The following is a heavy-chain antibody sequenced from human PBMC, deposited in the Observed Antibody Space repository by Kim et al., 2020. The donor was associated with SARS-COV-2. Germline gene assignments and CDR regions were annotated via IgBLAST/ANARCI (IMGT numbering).Heavy chain of an antibody. CDR1: GGSISSSSYY. D-gene: IGHD3-3*01. J-gene: IGHJ4*02. CDR3: ARHQTLTIFGMVSFPGLFDY. CDR2: IYYSGST. V-gene: IGHV4-39*01. Sequence: SETLSLTCTVSGGSISSSSYYWGWIRQPPGKGLEWIGSIYYSGSTYYNPSLKSRVTISVDTSKNQFSLKLSSVTAADTAVYYCARHQTLTIFGMVSFPGLFDYWGQGTLVTVSS.